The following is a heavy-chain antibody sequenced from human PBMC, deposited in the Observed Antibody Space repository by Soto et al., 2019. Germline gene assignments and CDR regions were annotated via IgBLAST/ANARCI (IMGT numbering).Heavy chain of an antibody. D-gene: IGHD3-3*01. V-gene: IGHV4-59*08. J-gene: IGHJ3*02. CDR3: ARQTLGGRPGPLTIFGVAIPGHFDI. CDR2: IYYSGST. Sequence: SETLSLTCTVSGGSISSYYWSWIRQPPGKGLEWIGYIYYSGSTNYNPSLKSRVTISVDTSKNQFSLKLSSVTAADTAVYYCARQTLGGRPGPLTIFGVAIPGHFDIWGQGTMVTVSS. CDR1: GGSISSYY.